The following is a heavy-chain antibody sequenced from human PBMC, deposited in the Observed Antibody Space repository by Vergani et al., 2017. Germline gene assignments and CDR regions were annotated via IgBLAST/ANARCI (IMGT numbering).Heavy chain of an antibody. CDR3: ARATAITTVGSLDYKFGLDI. V-gene: IGHV4-59*01. Sequence: VQLQESGPGLVKPSETLSLTCTVSGGSISSYYWSWVRQPPGKGLEWIGYIYNNGITKSSPSLKTRLTMSVDRSKRQFSLTLSSVTAGDPAVDYGARATAITTVGSLDYKFGLDIWGQGTTVIVSS. D-gene: IGHD4-23*01. CDR1: GGSISSYY. CDR2: IYNNGIT. J-gene: IGHJ6*02.